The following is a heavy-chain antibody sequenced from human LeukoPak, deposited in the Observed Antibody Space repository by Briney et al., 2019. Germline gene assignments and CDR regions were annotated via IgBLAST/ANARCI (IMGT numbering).Heavy chain of an antibody. CDR3: ARESVEGNWFDP. J-gene: IGHJ5*02. CDR2: ISTSDTTI. V-gene: IGHV3-48*03. Sequence: PGGSLRLSCAASGFIFSSYEMNWVRQAPGKGLEGVSYISTSDTTIYYADSVKGRFTISRDNAKNSLYLQMNSLRAEDTAVYYCARESVEGNWFDPWGQGTLVTVSS. D-gene: IGHD2-15*01. CDR1: GFIFSSYE.